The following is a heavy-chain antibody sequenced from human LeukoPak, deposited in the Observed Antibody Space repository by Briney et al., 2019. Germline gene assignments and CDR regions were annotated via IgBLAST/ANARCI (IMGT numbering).Heavy chain of an antibody. V-gene: IGHV3-23*01. J-gene: IGHJ4*02. CDR2: ISDSAGRT. CDR3: ATGRHGGNSFDY. Sequence: GGSLRLSCAASGFTLSSYAMSWVRQAPGKGLEWVSVISDSAGRTDYADSVKGRFTISRDISKNTLYLQMNSLRAEDTAVYYCATGRHGGNSFDYWGQGTLVTVSS. D-gene: IGHD4-23*01. CDR1: GFTLSSYA.